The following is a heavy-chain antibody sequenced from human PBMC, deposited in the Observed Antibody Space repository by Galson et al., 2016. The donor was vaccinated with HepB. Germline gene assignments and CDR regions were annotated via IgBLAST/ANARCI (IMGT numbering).Heavy chain of an antibody. J-gene: IGHJ4*02. D-gene: IGHD2-21*01. CDR1: GGSISSYS. CDR2: IYYSGST. V-gene: IGHV4-59*01. CDR3: ARSRGGGARVPFDS. Sequence: SETLSLTCIVSGGSISSYSWSWIRQPPGKGLEWIGYIYYSGSTNYNPSLKSRVTISIDTSKNQFSLQLSSVTAADTAVYYCARSRGGGARVPFDSWGQGTLVTVSS.